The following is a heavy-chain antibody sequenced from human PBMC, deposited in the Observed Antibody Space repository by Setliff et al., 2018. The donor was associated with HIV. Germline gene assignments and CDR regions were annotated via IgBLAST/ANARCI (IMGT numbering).Heavy chain of an antibody. CDR3: AKGTSKVKAYYYYMDV. V-gene: IGHV3-23*01. CDR1: GFTFRNYA. J-gene: IGHJ6*03. Sequence: GESLKISCAASGFTFRNYAMNWVRQVPGKGLEWVSGISGSGGTTYYTDSLKGRFTISRDNSKNTLFLQMKSLRAEDTAVYYCAKGTSKVKAYYYYMDVWGERTTVTVSS. D-gene: IGHD2-2*01. CDR2: ISGSGGTT.